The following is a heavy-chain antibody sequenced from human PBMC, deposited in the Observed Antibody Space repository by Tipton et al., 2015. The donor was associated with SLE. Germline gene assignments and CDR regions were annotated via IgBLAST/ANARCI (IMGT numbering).Heavy chain of an antibody. Sequence: LRLSCTVSGGSISSGGYYWSWIRQHPGKGLEWIGYIYTSGSTNYNPSLKSRVTISVDTSKNQFSLKLSSVTAADTAVYYCARDSDGGNSGGPFDYWGQGTLVTVSS. J-gene: IGHJ4*02. D-gene: IGHD4-23*01. CDR2: IYTSGST. V-gene: IGHV4-30-4*08. CDR3: ARDSDGGNSGGPFDY. CDR1: GGSISSGGYY.